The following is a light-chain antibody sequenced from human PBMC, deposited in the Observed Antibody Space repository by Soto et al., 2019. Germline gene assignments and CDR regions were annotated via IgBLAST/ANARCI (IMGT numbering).Light chain of an antibody. Sequence: DIQMTQSPSSLSASVGDRVTITCRASRSIANYLNWYQRKPGKAPKLLIYKASTLKSGVPSRFSGSGSGTEFTLTISSLQPDDFATYYCQHYNSYSEAFGQGTKVDIK. V-gene: IGKV1-5*03. J-gene: IGKJ1*01. CDR1: RSIANY. CDR2: KAS. CDR3: QHYNSYSEA.